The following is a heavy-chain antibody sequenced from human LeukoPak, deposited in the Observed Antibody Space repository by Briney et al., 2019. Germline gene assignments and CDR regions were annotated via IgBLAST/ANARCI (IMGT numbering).Heavy chain of an antibody. J-gene: IGHJ4*02. Sequence: ASVKVSCKASGYTFTSYGISWVRQAPGQGLEWMGWISAYNGNTNYAQKLQGRVTMTTDTSTSTVYMELSSLRSEDTAVYYCARDPPHNGYCSGGSCYTGRFDYWGQGTLVTVSS. V-gene: IGHV1-18*01. CDR3: ARDPPHNGYCSGGSCYTGRFDY. CDR2: ISAYNGNT. CDR1: GYTFTSYG. D-gene: IGHD2-15*01.